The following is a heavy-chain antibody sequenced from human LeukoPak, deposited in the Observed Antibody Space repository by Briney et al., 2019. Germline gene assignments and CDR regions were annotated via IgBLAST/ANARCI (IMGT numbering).Heavy chain of an antibody. V-gene: IGHV5-10-1*01. CDR2: IDPSDSYT. D-gene: IGHD3-10*01. J-gene: IGHJ4*02. CDR3: ARHSGGYGSGSYFSL. CDR1: GYSFTSYW. Sequence: GESLKISCKGSGYSFTSYWISWVRQVPGKGLEWMGRIDPSDSYTNYSPSFQGHVTMSADKSISTAYLQWSSLKATDTAMYYCARHSGGYGSGSYFSLWGQGTLVTVSS.